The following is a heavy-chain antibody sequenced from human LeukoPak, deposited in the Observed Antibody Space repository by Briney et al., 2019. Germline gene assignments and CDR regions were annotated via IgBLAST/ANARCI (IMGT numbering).Heavy chain of an antibody. V-gene: IGHV3-30*18. CDR2: ISYEGRTM. Sequence: PGGSLRLSCAGAGFTFSNYGMHWVRQAPGKGLEWVAVISYEGRTMYYGDSVKGRFTISRDNSRNTLFLQMNSLSPGDTAVYYCAKEGTAQISTWYDNWGQGTLVTVSS. J-gene: IGHJ4*02. D-gene: IGHD2-2*01. CDR3: AKEGTAQISTWYDN. CDR1: GFTFSNYG.